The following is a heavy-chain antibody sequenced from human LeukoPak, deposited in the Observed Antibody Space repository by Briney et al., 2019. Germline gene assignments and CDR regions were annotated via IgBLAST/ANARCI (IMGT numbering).Heavy chain of an antibody. Sequence: ASVKVSCMASGYTFTSYGISWVRQALGQGLEWMGWISAYNGNTNYAQKLQGRVTMTTDTSTSTAYMELRSLRSDDTAVYYCARDLGGAAAGLFDYWGQGTLVTVSS. CDR1: GYTFTSYG. CDR3: ARDLGGAAAGLFDY. V-gene: IGHV1-18*01. CDR2: ISAYNGNT. J-gene: IGHJ4*02. D-gene: IGHD6-13*01.